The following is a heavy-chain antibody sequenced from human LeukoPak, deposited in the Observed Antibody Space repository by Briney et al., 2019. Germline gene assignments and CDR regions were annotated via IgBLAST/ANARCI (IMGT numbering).Heavy chain of an antibody. CDR1: GFTFSSYS. J-gene: IGHJ4*02. CDR3: AKGGSSGWYAFDY. CDR2: VTWNSGTI. Sequence: GGSLRLSCAASGFTFSSYSMNWVRQAPGKGLEWVSGVTWNSGTIAYADSVKGRFTISRDNAKNSLYLQMNSLRAEDTALYYCAKGGSSGWYAFDYWGQGTLVTVSS. D-gene: IGHD6-19*01. V-gene: IGHV3-9*01.